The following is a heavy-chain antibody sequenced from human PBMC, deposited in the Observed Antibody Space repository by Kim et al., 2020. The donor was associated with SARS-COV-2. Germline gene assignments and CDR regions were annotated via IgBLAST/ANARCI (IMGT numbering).Heavy chain of an antibody. CDR3: ASTYCSSTSCHLNY. V-gene: IGHV4-59*08. D-gene: IGHD2-2*01. CDR1: GGSISSYY. CDR2: VYYSGST. J-gene: IGHJ4*02. Sequence: SETLSLTCTVSGGSISSYYWSWIRQPPGKGLEWIGYVYYSGSTNYNTSLKSRGTISIDTSNNQFSLRLSTVTAADTAVYYCASTYCSSTSCHLNYWGQGTLVTVSS.